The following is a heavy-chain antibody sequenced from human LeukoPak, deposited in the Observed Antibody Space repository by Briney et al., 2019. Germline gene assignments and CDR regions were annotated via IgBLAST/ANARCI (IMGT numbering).Heavy chain of an antibody. CDR1: GGSISSSSYY. V-gene: IGHV4-61*01. CDR3: ARDGRIAAAGRGFKGFDY. CDR2: IYYSGST. D-gene: IGHD6-13*01. Sequence: SETLSLTCTVSGGSISSSSYYWGWIRQPPGKGLEWIGYIYYSGSTNYNPSLKSRVTISVDTSKNQFSLKLSSVTAADTAVYYCARDGRIAAAGRGFKGFDYWGQGTLVTVSS. J-gene: IGHJ4*02.